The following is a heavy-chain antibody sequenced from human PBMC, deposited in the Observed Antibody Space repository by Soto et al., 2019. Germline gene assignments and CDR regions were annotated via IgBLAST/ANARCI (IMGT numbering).Heavy chain of an antibody. D-gene: IGHD3-9*01. CDR2: TVVGSGIT. CDR3: AADSQQVGYGILYNCFYGMDV. Sequence: ASVKVSCKASGFTSTDSAVQWVRQARGQRPEWIGWTVVGSGITNYAQKFQERVTITWDLSTSTAYMELSSLRPEDTAVYYCAADSQQVGYGILYNCFYGMDVWGQGTTVTVSS. J-gene: IGHJ6*02. CDR1: GFTSTDSA. V-gene: IGHV1-58*01.